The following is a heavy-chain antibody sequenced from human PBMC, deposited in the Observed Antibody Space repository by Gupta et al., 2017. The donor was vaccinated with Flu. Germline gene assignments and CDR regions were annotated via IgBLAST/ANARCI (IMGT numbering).Heavy chain of an antibody. CDR3: AITGYRSGTHHYYAMDV. V-gene: IGHV3-48*03. D-gene: IGHD3-10*01. CDR2: ISHGGGII. J-gene: IGHJ6*02. CDR1: GFMFSSYE. Sequence: EVQLVESGGGLAQPGGSLRLSCAASGFMFSSYEMNWVRQAPGKGLEWISYISHGGGIIYYADSVKGRFTISRDNAKNSLHLQMNNLTAEDTALYYCAITGYRSGTHHYYAMDVWGQGTTVTVSS.